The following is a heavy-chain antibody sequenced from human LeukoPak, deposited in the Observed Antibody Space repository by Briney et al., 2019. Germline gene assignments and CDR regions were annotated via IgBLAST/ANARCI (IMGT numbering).Heavy chain of an antibody. CDR2: IKQDGSEK. CDR3: AKYCGGDCDQGVFDI. J-gene: IGHJ3*02. D-gene: IGHD2-21*01. CDR1: GFSFGSYW. V-gene: IGHV3-7*01. Sequence: GGSLRLSCAASGFSFGSYWMSWVRQAPGKGLEWVANIKQDGSEKYYVDSVKGRFTISRDNAKNSLHLQMNSLRAEDTAVYYCAKYCGGDCDQGVFDIWGQGTMVTVSS.